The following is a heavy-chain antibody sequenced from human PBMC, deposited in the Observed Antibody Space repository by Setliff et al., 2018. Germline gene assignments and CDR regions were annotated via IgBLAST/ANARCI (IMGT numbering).Heavy chain of an antibody. CDR2: IYTSGST. J-gene: IGHJ6*03. V-gene: IGHV4-61*09. CDR3: ARDTERDYDFWSGYPSASYYYYMDV. CDR1: GGSISSGSYY. D-gene: IGHD3-3*01. Sequence: LSLTCTVSGGSISSGSYYWSWIRQPAGKGLEWIGHIYTSGSTNYNPSLKSRVTISVDTSKNQFSLKLSSVTAADTAVYYCARDTERDYDFWSGYPSASYYYYMDVWGKGTTVTVSS.